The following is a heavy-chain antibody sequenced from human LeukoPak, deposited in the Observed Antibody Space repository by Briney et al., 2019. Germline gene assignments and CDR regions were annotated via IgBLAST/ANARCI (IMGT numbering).Heavy chain of an antibody. V-gene: IGHV1-18*01. CDR1: GYTFTSYG. Sequence: ASVKVSCKASGYTFTSYGISWVRQAPGQGLEWMGWISAYNGNTNYAQKLQGRVTMTTDTSTSTAYMELRSLRSDDTAVYYCAREGYDFWSVFQGPYTFDMGAKGQWSPSLQ. D-gene: IGHD3-3*01. J-gene: IGHJ3*02. CDR3: AREGYDFWSVFQGPYTFDM. CDR2: ISAYNGNT.